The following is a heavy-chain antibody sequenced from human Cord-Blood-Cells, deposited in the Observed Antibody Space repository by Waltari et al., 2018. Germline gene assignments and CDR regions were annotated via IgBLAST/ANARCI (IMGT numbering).Heavy chain of an antibody. CDR2: IYYSGST. V-gene: IGHV4-39*01. CDR3: ASKWNYYFDY. J-gene: IGHJ4*02. D-gene: IGHD1-7*01. CDR1: GGSISSSSYY. Sequence: QLQLQESGPGLVKPSETLSLTCTVSGGSISSSSYYWGWIRQPPGKGLEWIGSIYYSGSTYYNPSLKSRVTISVDTSKNQFSRKLSSVTAADTAVYYCASKWNYYFDYWGQGTLVTVSS.